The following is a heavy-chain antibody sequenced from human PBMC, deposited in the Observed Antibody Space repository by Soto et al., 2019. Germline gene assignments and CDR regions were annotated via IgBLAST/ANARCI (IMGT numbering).Heavy chain of an antibody. CDR3: ARVGGLRLYYGMDV. V-gene: IGHV3-11*06. J-gene: IGHJ6*02. CDR2: ISSSSSYT. CDR1: GSTFSDYY. Sequence: GGSLRLSCAASGSTFSDYYMSWIRQAPGKGLEWVSYISSSSSYTNYADSVKGRFTISRDNAKNSLYLQMNSLRAEDTAVYYCARVGGLRLYYGMDVWGQGTTVTVSS. D-gene: IGHD5-12*01.